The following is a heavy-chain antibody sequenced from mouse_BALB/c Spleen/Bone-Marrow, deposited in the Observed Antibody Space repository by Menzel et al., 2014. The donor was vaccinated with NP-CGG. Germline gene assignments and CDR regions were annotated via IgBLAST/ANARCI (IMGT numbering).Heavy chain of an antibody. V-gene: IGHV1-7*01. CDR2: INPSTGYT. CDR1: GYTFTSYW. Sequence: QVQLQRSGAELAKPGASVKMSCKASGYTFTSYWMHWVKPRPGQGLEWIGYINPSTGYTEYNQKFKDKATLTADKSSSTAYMQLSSLTSEDSAVYYCARSYYGYLYYFDYWGQGTSLTVSS. CDR3: ARSYYGYLYYFDY. D-gene: IGHD1-2*01. J-gene: IGHJ2*02.